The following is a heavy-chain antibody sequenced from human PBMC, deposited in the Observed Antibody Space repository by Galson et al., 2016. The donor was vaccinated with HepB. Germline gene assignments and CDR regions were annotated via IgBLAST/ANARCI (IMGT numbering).Heavy chain of an antibody. J-gene: IGHJ5*02. CDR3: VKGGGSTWPPNWFDA. CDR1: GYSFTNYD. D-gene: IGHD2-15*01. V-gene: IGHV1-8*01. CDR2: MNPDSGDT. Sequence: SVKVSCKASGYSFTNYDINWVRQATGKGLEWMGWMNPDSGDTGYPQNTLSAQKFQGRFIISRDNSKNTLSLQMNSLTAEDTAVYHCVKGGGSTWPPNWFDAWGRGTLVTVSS.